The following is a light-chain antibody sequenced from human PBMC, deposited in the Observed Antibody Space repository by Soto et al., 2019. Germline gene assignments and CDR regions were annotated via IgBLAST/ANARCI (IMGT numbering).Light chain of an antibody. CDR1: QSVLHSSINKNY. V-gene: IGKV4-1*01. J-gene: IGKJ2*01. Sequence: DIVMTQSPDSLAVSLGERATINCKSSQSVLHSSINKNYLAWYQQKPGQPPKLLIYWASTRESGVPDRFSGSGSGTDFTLTISSLQAEDVAVYYCQQYYSTPNTFGQGTKLEIK. CDR3: QQYYSTPNT. CDR2: WAS.